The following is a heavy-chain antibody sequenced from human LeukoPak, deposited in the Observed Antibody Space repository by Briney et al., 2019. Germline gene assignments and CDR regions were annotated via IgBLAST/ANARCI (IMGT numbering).Heavy chain of an antibody. CDR3: ASLDYDFWSGSGILKNYGMDV. J-gene: IGHJ6*02. V-gene: IGHV1-2*02. D-gene: IGHD3-3*01. CDR2: INPNSGGT. CDR1: GYTFTGYY. Sequence: ASVKVSCKASGYTFTGYYMHWVRQAPGQGLEWMGWINPNSGGTNYAQNLQGRVTMTRDTSISTAYMELSRLRSDDTAVYYCASLDYDFWSGSGILKNYGMDVWGQGTTVTVSS.